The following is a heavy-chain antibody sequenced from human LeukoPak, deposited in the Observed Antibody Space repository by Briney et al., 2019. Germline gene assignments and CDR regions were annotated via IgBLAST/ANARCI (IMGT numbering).Heavy chain of an antibody. CDR2: IKSKNDGGTT. D-gene: IGHD3-3*01. CDR3: TTAEWTEEGVDY. CDR1: GFTFSNVR. V-gene: IGHV3-15*01. J-gene: IGHJ4*02. Sequence: GGSLRLSCAASGFTFSNVRMSWVRQAPGKGLEWVGRIKSKNDGGTTDYAAPVKGRFTISRDDSKNTLYLQMNSLKTEDTAVYYCTTAEWTEEGVDYWGQGTLVTVSS.